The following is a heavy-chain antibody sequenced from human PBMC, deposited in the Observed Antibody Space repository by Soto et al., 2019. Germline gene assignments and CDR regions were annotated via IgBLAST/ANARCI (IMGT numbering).Heavy chain of an antibody. CDR2: IKSKVDGETT. CDR3: TILGY. Sequence: EVQVVESGGDLVNPGGSLRLSCAASGVTVTNAWMHWVRQAPGKGLEWVGRIKSKVDGETTDYSAPVKGRFTISRDDSKATFYLQMNSVKTEDTALYYCTILGYWGQGTLVTVSS. D-gene: IGHD7-27*01. CDR1: GVTVTNAW. J-gene: IGHJ4*02. V-gene: IGHV3-15*07.